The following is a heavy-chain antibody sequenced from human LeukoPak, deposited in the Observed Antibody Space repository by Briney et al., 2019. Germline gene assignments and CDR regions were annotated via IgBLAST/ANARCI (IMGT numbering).Heavy chain of an antibody. V-gene: IGHV3-23*01. J-gene: IGHJ3*02. Sequence: QSGGSLRLSCIASGFTFSNNAMSWVRQAPGKGLQWVSAISGDGGGTYYADSVKGRFTISRDNFKNTLYLEMNSLRAEDTALYYCAKDQNYYDSSGFYFAFDIWGQGTMVTVSS. D-gene: IGHD3-22*01. CDR1: GFTFSNNA. CDR3: AKDQNYYDSSGFYFAFDI. CDR2: ISGDGGGT.